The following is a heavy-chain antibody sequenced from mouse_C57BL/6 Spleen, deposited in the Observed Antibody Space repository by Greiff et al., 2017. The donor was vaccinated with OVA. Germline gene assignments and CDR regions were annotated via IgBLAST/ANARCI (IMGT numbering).Heavy chain of an antibody. CDR3: ARYGSSYYFDY. D-gene: IGHD1-1*01. V-gene: IGHV1-80*01. Sequence: VNVVESGAELVKPGASVKISCKASGYAFSSYWMNWVKQRPGKGLEWIGQIYPGDGDTNYNGKFKGKATLTADKSSSTAYMQLSSLTSEDSAVYFCARYGSSYYFDYWGQGTTLTVSA. CDR1: GYAFSSYW. J-gene: IGHJ2*01. CDR2: IYPGDGDT.